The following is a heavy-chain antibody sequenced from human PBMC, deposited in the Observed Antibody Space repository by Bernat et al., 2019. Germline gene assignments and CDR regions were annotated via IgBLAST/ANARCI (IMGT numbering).Heavy chain of an antibody. Sequence: EVQLVESGGGLVQPGGSLRLSCAASGSTFSDHYMDWVRQAPGKGLEWISRIRNKPNSYTTEYAASVKRRFTISRDDSKNSLYLQMNSLKTEDTAVYYCVRDAGYCSGGSCYNLFDSWGQGTLVTVSS. V-gene: IGHV3-72*01. CDR2: IRNKPNSYTT. CDR1: GSTFSDHY. D-gene: IGHD2-15*01. CDR3: VRDAGYCSGGSCYNLFDS. J-gene: IGHJ4*02.